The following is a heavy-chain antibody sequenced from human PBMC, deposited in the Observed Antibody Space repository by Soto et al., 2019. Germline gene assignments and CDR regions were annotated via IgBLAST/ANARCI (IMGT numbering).Heavy chain of an antibody. J-gene: IGHJ6*02. D-gene: IGHD3-3*01. V-gene: IGHV1-18*04. Sequence: ASVKFSCKASGYTFTSYGISLVRQAPGQGLEWMGWISAYNGNTNYAQKLQGRVTMTTDTSTSTAYMELRSLRSDDTAVYYCARALVDFWSGYTGMDVWGQGTTVTVSS. CDR1: GYTFTSYG. CDR3: ARALVDFWSGYTGMDV. CDR2: ISAYNGNT.